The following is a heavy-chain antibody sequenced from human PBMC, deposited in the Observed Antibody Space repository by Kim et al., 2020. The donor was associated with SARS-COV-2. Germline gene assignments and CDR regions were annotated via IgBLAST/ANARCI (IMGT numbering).Heavy chain of an antibody. J-gene: IGHJ6*02. D-gene: IGHD5-12*01. CDR3: ARDEATTYTYYYYYYGMDV. CDR2: ISSSSSYI. Sequence: GGSLRLSCAASGFTFSSYSMNWVRQAPGKGLEWVSSISSSSSYIYYADSVKGRFTISRDNAKNSLYLQMNSLRAEDTAVYYCARDEATTYTYYYYYYGMDVWGQGTTVTVSS. V-gene: IGHV3-21*01. CDR1: GFTFSSYS.